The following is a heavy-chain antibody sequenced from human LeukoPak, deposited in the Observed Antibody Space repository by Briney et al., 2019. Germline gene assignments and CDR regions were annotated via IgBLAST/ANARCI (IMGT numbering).Heavy chain of an antibody. D-gene: IGHD3-3*01. CDR3: AKGKRFLEPGRYYYYYVMDV. V-gene: IGHV3-30*18. CDR1: GFTFSSYG. CDR2: ISYDGSNK. J-gene: IGHJ6*02. Sequence: GGSLRLSCAASGFTFSSYGMHWVRQAPGKGLEWVAVISYDGSNKYYADSVKGRFTISRDNSKNTLYLQMNSLRAEDTAVYYCAKGKRFLEPGRYYYYYVMDVWGQGTTVTVSS.